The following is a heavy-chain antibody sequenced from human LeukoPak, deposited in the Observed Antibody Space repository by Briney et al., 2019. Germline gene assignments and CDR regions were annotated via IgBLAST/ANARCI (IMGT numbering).Heavy chain of an antibody. CDR3: ARAGGGRGSSWFY. CDR2: IYYSGST. J-gene: IGHJ4*02. Sequence: PSETLSLTCTVSGGSTSSYYWSWIRQPPGKGLEWIGYIYYSGSTNYNPSLKSRVTISVDTSKNQFSLKLSSVTAADTAVYYCARAGGGRGSSWFYWGQGTLVTVSS. CDR1: GGSTSSYY. D-gene: IGHD6-13*01. V-gene: IGHV4-59*12.